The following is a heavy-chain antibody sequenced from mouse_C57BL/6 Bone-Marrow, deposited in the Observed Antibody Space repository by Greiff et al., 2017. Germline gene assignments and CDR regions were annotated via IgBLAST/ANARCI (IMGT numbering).Heavy chain of an antibody. CDR3: AREGDSFYFDY. D-gene: IGHD3-3*01. V-gene: IGHV1-59*01. CDR1: GYTFTSYW. Sequence: VQLQQSGAELVRPGTSVKLSCKASGYTFTSYWMHWVKQRPGQGLEWIGVIDPSDSYTNYNQKFKGKATLTVDTSSSTAYMQLSSLTSEDSAVYYCAREGDSFYFDYWGQGTTLTVSS. J-gene: IGHJ2*01. CDR2: IDPSDSYT.